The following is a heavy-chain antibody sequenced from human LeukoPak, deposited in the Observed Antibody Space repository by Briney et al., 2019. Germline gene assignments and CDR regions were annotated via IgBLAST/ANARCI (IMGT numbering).Heavy chain of an antibody. CDR2: IWYDGSNK. Sequence: GGSLRLSCAASGFTFSSYGMHWVRQAPGKGLEWVAVIWYDGSNKYYADSVKGRFTISRDNSKNTLYLQMNSLRAEDTAVYYCARDGEWPVSYYYYYGMDVWGQGTTVTVSS. CDR1: GFTFSSYG. D-gene: IGHD6-19*01. V-gene: IGHV3-33*01. CDR3: ARDGEWPVSYYYYYGMDV. J-gene: IGHJ6*02.